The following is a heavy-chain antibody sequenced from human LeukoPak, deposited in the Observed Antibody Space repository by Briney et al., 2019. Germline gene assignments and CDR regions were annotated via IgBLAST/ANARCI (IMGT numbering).Heavy chain of an antibody. CDR3: AKDRAVGPKYYYYGMDV. CDR1: GFTVSSNY. D-gene: IGHD6-19*01. Sequence: TGGSLRLSCAASGFTVSSNYMSWVRQAPGKGLEWVSVIYSGGSTYYADSVKGRFTISRDNSKNTLYLQMNSLRAEDTAVYYCAKDRAVGPKYYYYGMDVWGQGTTVTVSS. J-gene: IGHJ6*02. V-gene: IGHV3-53*01. CDR2: IYSGGST.